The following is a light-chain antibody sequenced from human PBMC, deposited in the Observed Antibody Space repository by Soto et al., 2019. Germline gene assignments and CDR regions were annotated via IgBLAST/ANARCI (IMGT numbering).Light chain of an antibody. CDR3: QQYGSSPHT. Sequence: EIVLTQSPGTLSFSPGERATLSCRASQSVSSSYLAWYQQKPGQAPRLLIYGASSRATGIPDRFSGSGSGTDFTLTISRLEPEDFAVYYCQQYGSSPHTFGQRTKLEIK. J-gene: IGKJ2*01. V-gene: IGKV3-20*01. CDR2: GAS. CDR1: QSVSSSY.